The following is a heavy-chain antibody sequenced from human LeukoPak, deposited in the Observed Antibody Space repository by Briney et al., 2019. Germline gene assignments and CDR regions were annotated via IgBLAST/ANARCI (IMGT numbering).Heavy chain of an antibody. Sequence: ASVKVSCKASGGTFGSYAISWVRQAPGQGLEWMGGIIPIFGTANYAQKFQGRVTITTDESTSTAYMELSSLRSEDTAVYYCARSLGYCSGGSCYRPDYYYYYYMDVWGKGTTVTVSS. CDR2: IIPIFGTA. V-gene: IGHV1-69*05. CDR3: ARSLGYCSGGSCYRPDYYYYYYMDV. CDR1: GGTFGSYA. J-gene: IGHJ6*03. D-gene: IGHD2-15*01.